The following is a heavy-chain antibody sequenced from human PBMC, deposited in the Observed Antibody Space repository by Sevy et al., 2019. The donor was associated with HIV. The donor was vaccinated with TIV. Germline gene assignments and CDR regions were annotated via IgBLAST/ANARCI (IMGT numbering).Heavy chain of an antibody. CDR1: GFTFSNYA. Sequence: GGSLRLSCATSGFTFSNYAMTWVRQAPGKGLEWVAGISGSGDRTNYGDSVKGRFTIFRDNSKKTLYLQMDSLRAEDTALYYCAKDSRESSGRDHDFWGQGTLVTVSS. J-gene: IGHJ4*02. CDR2: ISGSGDRT. V-gene: IGHV3-23*01. CDR3: AKDSRESSGRDHDF. D-gene: IGHD6-19*01.